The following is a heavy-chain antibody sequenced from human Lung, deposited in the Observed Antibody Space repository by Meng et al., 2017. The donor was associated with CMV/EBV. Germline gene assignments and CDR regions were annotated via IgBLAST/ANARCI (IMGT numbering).Heavy chain of an antibody. CDR3: ARVIAVAGTDPVDY. CDR2: IYPNTGGA. J-gene: IGHJ4*03. V-gene: IGHV1-2*02. D-gene: IGHD6-19*01. Sequence: ASVXVSXKASGYTFTGYYIHWVRQAPGPGLEWLGCIYPNTGGAKYAQQFQGRVTMTRDTSISTAYMELSSLRSDDTAVYYCARVIAVAGTDPVDYLGHGTLVTVSS. CDR1: GYTFTGYY.